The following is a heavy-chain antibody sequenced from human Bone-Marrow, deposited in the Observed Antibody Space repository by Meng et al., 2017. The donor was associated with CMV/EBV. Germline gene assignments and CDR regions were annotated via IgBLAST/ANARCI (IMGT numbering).Heavy chain of an antibody. CDR2: ISAYNGNT. V-gene: IGHV1-18*01. CDR1: GYTFTSYG. Sequence: ASVKVSCKASGYTFTSYGISWVRQAPGQWLEWMGWISAYNGNTNYAQKLQGRVTMTTDTSTSTAYMELRSLRSDDTAVYYCVTGTPYYYYYGMDVWGQGTTVTVSS. D-gene: IGHD1-14*01. CDR3: VTGTPYYYYYGMDV. J-gene: IGHJ6*02.